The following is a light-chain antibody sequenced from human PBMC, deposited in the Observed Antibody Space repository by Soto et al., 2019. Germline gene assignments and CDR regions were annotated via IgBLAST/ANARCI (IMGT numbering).Light chain of an antibody. CDR3: QQRSNWPVT. CDR2: DAS. CDR1: QSVSSY. J-gene: IGKJ5*01. V-gene: IGKV3-11*01. Sequence: PGERATLSCRASQSVSSYLAWYQQKPGQAPRLLIYDASNRATGIPARFSGSGSGTDFTLTISSLEPEDFAVYYCQQRSNWPVTFGQGTRLEI.